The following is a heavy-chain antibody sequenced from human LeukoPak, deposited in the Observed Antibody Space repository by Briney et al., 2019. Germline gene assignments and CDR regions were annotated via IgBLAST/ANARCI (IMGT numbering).Heavy chain of an antibody. CDR2: ISAYNGNT. CDR3: ARGITRAVVNDY. V-gene: IGHV1-18*01. CDR1: GYTFTGYG. D-gene: IGHD2-15*01. Sequence: GASVKVSCKASGYTFTGYGISWVRHAPGQGLECMEWISAYNGNTNYSQKLQGRVTMTTDTSTGTAYMELRSPRSDDTAVYYCARGITRAVVNDYWGQGTLVTVSS. J-gene: IGHJ4*02.